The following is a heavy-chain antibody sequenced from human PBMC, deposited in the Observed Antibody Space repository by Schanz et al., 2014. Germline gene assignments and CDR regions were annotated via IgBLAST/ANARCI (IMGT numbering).Heavy chain of an antibody. D-gene: IGHD1-26*01. CDR3: ARGPSSGVWELPDF. CDR1: GFIFNDYY. V-gene: IGHV3-11*01. Sequence: QVQLVESGGGLVKPGGSLRLSCAASGFIFNDYYMNWIRQAPGKGLEWVSVIAYRDATKHYADFVKGRFTISRDNSKNTLYMQMNNLRAEDTAVYYCARGPSSGVWELPDFWGQGTLVTVSS. CDR2: IAYRDATK. J-gene: IGHJ4*02.